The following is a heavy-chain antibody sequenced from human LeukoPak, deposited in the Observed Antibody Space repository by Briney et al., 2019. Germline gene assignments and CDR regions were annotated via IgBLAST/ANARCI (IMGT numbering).Heavy chain of an antibody. Sequence: GGCLSLACSASAFTVSSDWMGWVRHAPGEGLEWVININPEGRDINYVDSVKGRLHIFRDNAKKSPYLQMNNLRAGDTAVYYCASDVRYFDLWGRGTLVTVSS. CDR1: AFTVSSDW. V-gene: IGHV3-7*01. J-gene: IGHJ2*01. CDR2: INPEGRDI. CDR3: ASDVRYFDL.